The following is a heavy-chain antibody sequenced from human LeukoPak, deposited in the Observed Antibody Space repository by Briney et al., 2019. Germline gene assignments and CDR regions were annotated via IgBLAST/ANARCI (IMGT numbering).Heavy chain of an antibody. CDR3: ARDGHTMVRGVITGLDP. V-gene: IGHV1-18*01. D-gene: IGHD3-10*01. J-gene: IGHJ5*02. CDR1: GYTFTSYG. Sequence: ASVKVSCKASGYTFTSYGISWVRQAPGQGLEWMGWISAYNGNTSYAQKLQGRVTMTTDTSTSTAYMELRSLGSDDTAVYYCARDGHTMVRGVITGLDPWGQGTLVTVSS. CDR2: ISAYNGNT.